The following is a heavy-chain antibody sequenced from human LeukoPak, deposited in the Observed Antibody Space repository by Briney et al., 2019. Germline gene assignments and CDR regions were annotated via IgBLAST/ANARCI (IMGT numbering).Heavy chain of an antibody. CDR2: IYYSGST. V-gene: IGHV4-59*01. CDR3: ARGLRRATPHSPWYFDL. CDR1: GGSISSYY. Sequence: SETLSLTCTVSGGSISSYYWSWIRQPPGKGLEWIGYIYYSGSTNYNPSLKSRVTISVDTSKNQFSLKLSSVTAADTAVYYCARGLRRATPHSPWYFDLWGRGTLVTVSS. J-gene: IGHJ2*01. D-gene: IGHD5-12*01.